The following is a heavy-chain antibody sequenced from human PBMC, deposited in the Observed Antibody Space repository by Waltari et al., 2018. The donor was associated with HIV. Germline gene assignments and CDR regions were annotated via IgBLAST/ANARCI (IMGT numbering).Heavy chain of an antibody. CDR3: ARGYPHFDY. CDR1: GFSFTGFY. CDR2: MNPGTGGT. V-gene: IGHV1-2*02. D-gene: IGHD5-18*01. Sequence: QAQLVQSGAEVKKPGASIKVSCKTSGFSFTGFYLHWVRQAPGQGREWMGWMNPGTGGTKYARTCQGRVTMTRDTSINTAYVELSRLTSDDTAVYFCARGYPHFDYWGQGTLVTVSS. J-gene: IGHJ4*02.